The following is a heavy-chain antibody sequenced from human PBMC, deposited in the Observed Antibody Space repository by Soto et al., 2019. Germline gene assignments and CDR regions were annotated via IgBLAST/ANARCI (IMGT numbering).Heavy chain of an antibody. CDR3: ARDSPDCSGGSCYSKADWFDP. CDR1: GYTFTSYG. D-gene: IGHD2-15*01. CDR2: ISAYNGNT. J-gene: IGHJ5*02. V-gene: IGHV1-18*01. Sequence: ASVKVSCKASGYTFTSYGISWVRQAPGQGLEWMGWISAYNGNTNYAQKLQGRVTMTTDTSTSTAYMELRSLRSDDTAVYYCARDSPDCSGGSCYSKADWFDPWGQGTLVTVSS.